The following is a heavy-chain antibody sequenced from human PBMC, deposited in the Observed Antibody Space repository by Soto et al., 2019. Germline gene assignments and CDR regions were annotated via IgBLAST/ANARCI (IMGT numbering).Heavy chain of an antibody. CDR3: TTDPRTAR. J-gene: IGHJ4*02. CDR1: GVTFTNTW. D-gene: IGHD2-21*02. V-gene: IGHV3-15*07. Sequence: EVQLVESGGGLVKPGGSLRLSCAASGVTFTNTWMNWVRQAPGKGLEWVGRIKSKTDGGTTDYAANGKGRFTISREDSKHTLYLQMNSVQTEDTAMYYCTTDPRTARWGQGTLVTVSS. CDR2: IKSKTDGGTT.